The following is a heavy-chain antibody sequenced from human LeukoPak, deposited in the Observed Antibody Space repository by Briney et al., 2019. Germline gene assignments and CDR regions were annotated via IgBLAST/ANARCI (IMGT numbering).Heavy chain of an antibody. D-gene: IGHD7-27*01. CDR3: ARDWGSIKVIADY. CDR1: GYTFTSYG. J-gene: IGHJ4*02. V-gene: IGHV1-18*01. Sequence: GASVNVSCKATGYTFTSYGIRWVRQAPGQGLEWMGWISSNSDNTNYAQKLQGRVTMTTDTSTSTAYMELRSLRSDDTALYFCARDWGSIKVIADYWGQGTPVTVSS. CDR2: ISSNSDNT.